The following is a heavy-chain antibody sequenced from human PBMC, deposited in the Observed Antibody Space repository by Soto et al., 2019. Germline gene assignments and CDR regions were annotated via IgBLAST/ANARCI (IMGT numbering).Heavy chain of an antibody. V-gene: IGHV3-73*01. CDR1: GFTFSGSA. J-gene: IGHJ4*02. CDR2: IRSKANSYAT. Sequence: GGSLRLSCVASGFTFSGSAMHWVRQASGKGLEWVGRIRSKANSYATAYAASVKGRFTISRDDSKNTAYLQMNILKTEDTAVYFCKIQLWLPKLSGPSDYWGQGTLVTVSS. CDR3: KIQLWLPKLSGPSDY. D-gene: IGHD5-18*01.